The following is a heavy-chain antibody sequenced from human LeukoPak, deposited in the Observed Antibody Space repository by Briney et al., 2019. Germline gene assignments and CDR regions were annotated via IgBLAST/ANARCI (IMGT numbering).Heavy chain of an antibody. CDR1: GFTFSNYN. CDR3: ARDGYSGSYYDM. V-gene: IGHV3-48*02. CDR2: ISSRSSAI. Sequence: GGSLRLSCAASGFTFSNYNMNWVRQAPGKGLEWVSYISSRSSAIYYADSVKGRFTISRDNAKNSLSLQMNSLRDEDTAVYYCARDGYSGSYYDMWGQGTMVTVSS. J-gene: IGHJ3*02. D-gene: IGHD1-26*01.